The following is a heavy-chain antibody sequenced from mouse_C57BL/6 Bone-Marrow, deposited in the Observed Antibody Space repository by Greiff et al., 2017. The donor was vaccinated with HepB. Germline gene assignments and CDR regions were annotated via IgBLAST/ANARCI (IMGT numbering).Heavy chain of an antibody. CDR1: GFNIKDDY. CDR3: TTRNPYAMDY. V-gene: IGHV14-4*01. D-gene: IGHD2-1*01. Sequence: EVQLQESGAELVRPGASVKLSCTASGFNIKDDYMHWVKQRPEQGLEWIGWIDPENGDTEYASKFQGKATITADTSSNTAYLQLSSLTSEDTAVYYCTTRNPYAMDYWGQGTSVTVSS. J-gene: IGHJ4*01. CDR2: IDPENGDT.